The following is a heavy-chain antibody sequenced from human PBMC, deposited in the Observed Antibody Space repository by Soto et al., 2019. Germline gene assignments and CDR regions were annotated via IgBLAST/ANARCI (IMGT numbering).Heavy chain of an antibody. CDR1: GFTFSSYA. CDR2: ISGSGGST. V-gene: IGHV3-23*01. CDR3: AKDQAGAAALYGMDV. J-gene: IGHJ6*02. Sequence: PGGSLGLSCAASGFTFSSYAMSWVRQAPGKGLEWVSAISGSGGSTYYADSVKGRFTISRDNSKNTLYLQMNSLRAEDTAVYYCAKDQAGAAALYGMDVWGQGTTVTVSS. D-gene: IGHD6-13*01.